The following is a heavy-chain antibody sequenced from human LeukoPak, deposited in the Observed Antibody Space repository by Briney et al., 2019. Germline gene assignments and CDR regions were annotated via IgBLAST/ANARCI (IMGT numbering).Heavy chain of an antibody. Sequence: HPGGSLRLSCAASGFTFSSYAMHWVRQAPGKGLEWVAVISYDGSNKYYADSVKGRFTISRDNSKNTLYLQMNSPRAEDTAVYYCARPAKSYSSGWYYSDYWGQGTPVTVSS. CDR2: ISYDGSNK. D-gene: IGHD6-19*01. J-gene: IGHJ4*02. V-gene: IGHV3-30-3*01. CDR1: GFTFSSYA. CDR3: ARPAKSYSSGWYYSDY.